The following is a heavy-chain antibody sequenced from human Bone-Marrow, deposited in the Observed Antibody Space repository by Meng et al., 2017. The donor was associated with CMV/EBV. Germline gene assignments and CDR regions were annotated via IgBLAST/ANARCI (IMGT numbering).Heavy chain of an antibody. D-gene: IGHD2-2*01. CDR2: INHSGST. V-gene: IGHV4-34*01. CDR3: ARIIRRRDIVVVPATHPEGWFDP. J-gene: IGHJ5*02. Sequence: YYWSWIRQPPEKGLEWIGEINHSGSTNYNPSLKSRVTISVDTSKNQFSLKLSSVTAADTAVYYCARIIRRRDIVVVPATHPEGWFDPWGQGTLVTVSS. CDR1: YY.